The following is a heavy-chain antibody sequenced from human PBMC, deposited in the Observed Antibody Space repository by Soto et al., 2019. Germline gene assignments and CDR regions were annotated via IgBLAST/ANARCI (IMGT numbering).Heavy chain of an antibody. V-gene: IGHV1-69*13. CDR3: ARTYYYDSSGYFNWFDP. CDR1: GGTFSSYA. CDR2: IIPIFGTA. J-gene: IGHJ5*02. D-gene: IGHD3-22*01. Sequence: AVKVSCKASGGTFSSYAISWVRQAPGQGLEWMGGIIPIFGTANYAQKFQGRVTITADESTSTAYMELSSLRSEDTAVYYCARTYYYDSSGYFNWFDPWGQGTLVTVSS.